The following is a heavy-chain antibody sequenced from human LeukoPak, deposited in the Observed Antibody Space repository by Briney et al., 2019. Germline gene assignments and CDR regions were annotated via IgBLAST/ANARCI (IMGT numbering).Heavy chain of an antibody. CDR2: IYTSGST. D-gene: IGHD2-15*01. J-gene: IGHJ3*02. Sequence: PSETLSLTCTVSGGSISIYYWSWIRQPAGKGLEWIGRIYTSGSTNYNPSLKSRVTMSVDTSKNQFSLKLSSVTAAETAVYYCARDSPLYCSGGSCYSYMSAFDIWGQGTMVTVSS. CDR3: ARDSPLYCSGGSCYSYMSAFDI. CDR1: GGSISIYY. V-gene: IGHV4-4*07.